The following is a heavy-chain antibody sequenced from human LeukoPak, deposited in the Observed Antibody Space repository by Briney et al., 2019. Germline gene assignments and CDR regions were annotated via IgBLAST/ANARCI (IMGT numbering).Heavy chain of an antibody. V-gene: IGHV1-69*05. D-gene: IGHD6-19*01. Sequence: ASVKVSCKASGGTFSSYAISWVRQAPGQGLEWMGGIIPIFGTANYAQKFQGRVTITRNTSISTAYMELSSLRSEDTAVYYCERVVRGAIAVAFDIWGQGTMVTVSS. CDR1: GGTFSSYA. CDR2: IIPIFGTA. CDR3: ERVVRGAIAVAFDI. J-gene: IGHJ3*02.